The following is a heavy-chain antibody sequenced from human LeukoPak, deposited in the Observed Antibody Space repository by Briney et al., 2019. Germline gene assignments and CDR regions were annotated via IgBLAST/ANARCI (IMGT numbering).Heavy chain of an antibody. V-gene: IGHV4-34*01. D-gene: IGHD5-18*01. CDR1: GGSFSGYY. Sequence: PSETLSLTCAVYGGSFSGYYWSWIRQPPGKGLEWIGEINHSGSTNYNPSLKSRVTISVDTSKNQFTLKLSSVTAADTAVYYCARGPHGYSYGGPLVYWGQGTLVTVSS. CDR2: INHSGST. CDR3: ARGPHGYSYGGPLVY. J-gene: IGHJ4*02.